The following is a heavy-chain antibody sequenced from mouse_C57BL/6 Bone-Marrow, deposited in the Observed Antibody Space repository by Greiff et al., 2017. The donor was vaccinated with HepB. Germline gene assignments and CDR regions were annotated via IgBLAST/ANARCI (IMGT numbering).Heavy chain of an antibody. Sequence: VQLQQSGPGLVQPSQSLSITCTVSGFSLTSYGVHWVRQSPGKGLEWLGVIWIGGSTDYNAAIISRLSISKDNSKSQVFFKMNRLQADDTAIYYGARNLHYYGSSYPYAMDYWGQGTSVTVSS. J-gene: IGHJ4*01. D-gene: IGHD1-1*01. CDR2: IWIGGST. CDR1: GFSLTSYG. CDR3: ARNLHYYGSSYPYAMDY. V-gene: IGHV2-2*01.